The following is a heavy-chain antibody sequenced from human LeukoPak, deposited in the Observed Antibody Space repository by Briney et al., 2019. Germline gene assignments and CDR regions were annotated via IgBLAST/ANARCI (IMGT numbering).Heavy chain of an antibody. V-gene: IGHV1-2*06. CDR1: GYTFTGYY. D-gene: IGHD3-10*01. J-gene: IGHJ4*02. CDR2: INPNSGGT. Sequence: ASVKVSCKASGYTFTGYYLHWVRHAPGQGLEWMGRINPNSGGTNYAQKFQGRGTMTRATSISTGYMELSRLRSDDTAVYHCARVPEWFGELLDRFDYWGQGTLVTVSS. CDR3: ARVPEWFGELLDRFDY.